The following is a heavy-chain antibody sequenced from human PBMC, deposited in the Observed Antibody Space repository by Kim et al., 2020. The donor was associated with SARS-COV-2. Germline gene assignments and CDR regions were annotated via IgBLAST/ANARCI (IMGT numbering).Heavy chain of an antibody. Sequence: SVKVSCKASGGTFSSYAISWVRQAPGQGLEWMGGIIPIFGTANYAQKFQGRVTITADESTSTAYMELSSLRSEDTAVYYCARDGWEIAAAADYYYYGMDVWGQGTTVTVSS. D-gene: IGHD6-13*01. J-gene: IGHJ6*02. CDR1: GGTFSSYA. V-gene: IGHV1-69*13. CDR3: ARDGWEIAAAADYYYYGMDV. CDR2: IIPIFGTA.